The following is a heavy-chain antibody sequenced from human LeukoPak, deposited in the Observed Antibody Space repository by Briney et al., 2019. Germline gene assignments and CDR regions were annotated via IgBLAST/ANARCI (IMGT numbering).Heavy chain of an antibody. Sequence: GASVKVSCKASGYTFSIYNMHWVRQAPGQGLEWMGIINPSGGTSYAQKLQGRITMTRDTSTSTVYMELSSLRSEDTAVYYCARVLGYDILTGPMDYWGQGTLVTVSS. D-gene: IGHD3-9*01. CDR3: ARVLGYDILTGPMDY. J-gene: IGHJ4*02. V-gene: IGHV1-46*01. CDR2: INPSGGT. CDR1: GYTFSIYN.